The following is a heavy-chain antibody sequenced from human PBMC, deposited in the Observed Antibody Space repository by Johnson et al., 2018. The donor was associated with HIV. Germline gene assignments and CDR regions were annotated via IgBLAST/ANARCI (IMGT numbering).Heavy chain of an antibody. CDR3: ARPTKPGDAFDI. D-gene: IGHD1-14*01. CDR2: IYSGGST. Sequence: VQLVESGGGLVQSGGSLRLSCGASGFTVSNNYMNWVRQAPGKGLEWVSVIYSGGSTYYADSVKGRFTISRDNAKNSLYLQMNSLRAEDTAVYYCARPTKPGDAFDIWGQGTMVTVSS. V-gene: IGHV3-66*04. J-gene: IGHJ3*02. CDR1: GFTVSNNY.